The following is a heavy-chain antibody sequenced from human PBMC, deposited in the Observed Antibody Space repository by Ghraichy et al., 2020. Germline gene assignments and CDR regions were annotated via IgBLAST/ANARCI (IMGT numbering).Heavy chain of an antibody. CDR1: GFTFSSYA. V-gene: IGHV3-23*01. CDR3: AADTVAVLRYFDWLFFDY. D-gene: IGHD3-9*01. J-gene: IGHJ4*02. Sequence: GGSLRLSCAASGFTFSSYAMSWVRQAPGKGLEWVSSISGSGGSTYYADSVKGRFTISRDNSKNTLYLQMNSLRAEDTAVYYCAADTVAVLRYFDWLFFDYWGQGTLVTVSS. CDR2: ISGSGGST.